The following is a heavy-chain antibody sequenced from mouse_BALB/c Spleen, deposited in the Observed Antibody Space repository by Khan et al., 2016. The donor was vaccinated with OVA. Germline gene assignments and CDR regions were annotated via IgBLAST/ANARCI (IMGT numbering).Heavy chain of an antibody. V-gene: IGHV14-3*02. D-gene: IGHD2-3*01. CDR1: GFNIKDTY. CDR2: IAPANGNT. CDR3: DHPSYDPRDFEG. Sequence: VQLQQSGAELVKPGASVKLSCTASGFNIKDTYLHWVKQRPEQGLEWIGRIAPANGNTKYDPKFQGKATITANTSSNSSYLQLNSLTSEDTAVYYCDHPSYDPRDFEGWGAGTTVTVSS. J-gene: IGHJ1*01.